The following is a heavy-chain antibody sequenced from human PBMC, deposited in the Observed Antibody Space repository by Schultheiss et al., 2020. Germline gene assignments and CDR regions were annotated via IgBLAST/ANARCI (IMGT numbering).Heavy chain of an antibody. D-gene: IGHD3-10*01. CDR3: AREGYYGSGSYGY. Sequence: ASVKVSCKASGGTFSSYAISWVRQAPGQGLEWMGIINPSGGSTSYAQKFQGRVTMTRDTSTSTVYMELSSLRSEDTAVYYCAREGYYGSGSYGYWGQGTLVTVSS. CDR2: INPSGGST. J-gene: IGHJ4*02. CDR1: GGTFSSYA. V-gene: IGHV1-46*03.